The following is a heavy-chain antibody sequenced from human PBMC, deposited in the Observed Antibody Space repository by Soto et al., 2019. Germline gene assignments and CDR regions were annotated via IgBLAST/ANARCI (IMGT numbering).Heavy chain of an antibody. Sequence: QPGGSLRLSCAASGVSGFTFSKYAMSWVRQAPGKGLEWVSTIGGTGGFVTYYADSVKGRFTISRDNSKNTLYLQMSSLSADDTAVYYCVKSRGGNNFDFFDWGQGALVTVSS. CDR2: IGGTGGFVT. J-gene: IGHJ4*02. V-gene: IGHV3-23*01. CDR1: GVSGFTFSKYA. CDR3: VKSRGGNNFDFFD. D-gene: IGHD5-12*01.